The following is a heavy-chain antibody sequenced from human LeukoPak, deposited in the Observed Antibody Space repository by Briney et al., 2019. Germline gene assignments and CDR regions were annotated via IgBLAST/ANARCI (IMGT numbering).Heavy chain of an antibody. D-gene: IGHD6-13*01. Sequence: GGSLRLSCAASGFTFSSYGMHWVRQAPGKGLEWVAVISYDGSNKYCADSVKGRFTISRDNSKNTLYLQMNSLRAEDTAVYYCARDATDSTLAGGYFDYWGQGALVTVSS. J-gene: IGHJ4*02. CDR3: ARDATDSTLAGGYFDY. V-gene: IGHV3-30*03. CDR2: ISYDGSNK. CDR1: GFTFSSYG.